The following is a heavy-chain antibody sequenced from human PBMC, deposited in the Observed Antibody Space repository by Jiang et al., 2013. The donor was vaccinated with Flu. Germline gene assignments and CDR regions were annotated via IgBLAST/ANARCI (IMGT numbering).Heavy chain of an antibody. CDR1: GDSITSGTYY. Sequence: PGLVKPSQTLSLTCTVSGDSITSGTYYWTWIRQPAGRGLEWIGRVYTTGSTDYHPSLESRVTVSLDTSKNQFSLRLTSVTDADTAVYYCARAGGSGYMRNYFDFWGQGTLVTVSS. V-gene: IGHV4-61*02. CDR2: VYTTGST. J-gene: IGHJ4*02. CDR3: ARAGGSGYMRNYFDF. D-gene: IGHD5-12*01.